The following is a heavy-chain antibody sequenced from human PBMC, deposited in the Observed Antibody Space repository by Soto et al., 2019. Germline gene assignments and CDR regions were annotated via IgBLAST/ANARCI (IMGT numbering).Heavy chain of an antibody. Sequence: PSETLSLTCAVYGGSFSGYYWSWIRQPPGKGLEWMGEINHSGSTNYNPSLKSRVTISVDTSKNQSSLKQSSVTAAETAAYYCARGDYRGVNYYYYCGMDVWGQGTTVTVSS. D-gene: IGHD4-4*01. CDR2: INHSGST. CDR3: ARGDYRGVNYYYYCGMDV. J-gene: IGHJ6*02. V-gene: IGHV4-34*01. CDR1: GGSFSGYY.